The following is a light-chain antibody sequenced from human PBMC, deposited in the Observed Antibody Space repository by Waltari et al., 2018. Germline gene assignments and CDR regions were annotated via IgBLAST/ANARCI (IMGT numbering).Light chain of an antibody. CDR1: QNIYKND. J-gene: IGKJ4*01. Sequence: EIVLTQSPGTLSLSPGERVTLSCRASQNIYKNDLAWLQQKPGQAPRLLIYTSSSRATGIPDRFSGSGSGTDFTLTISRLEPEDFAVYYCQQYGSSPLTFGGGTKVEIK. V-gene: IGKV3-20*01. CDR2: TSS. CDR3: QQYGSSPLT.